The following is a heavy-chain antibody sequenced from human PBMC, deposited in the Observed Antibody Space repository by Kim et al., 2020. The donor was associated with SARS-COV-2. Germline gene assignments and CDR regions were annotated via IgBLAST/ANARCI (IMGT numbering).Heavy chain of an antibody. CDR3: AKAGGAHRLTIFVVVIPHFDY. D-gene: IGHD3-3*01. CDR2: ISGSGGST. Sequence: GGSLRLSCAASGFTFSSYAMSWVRQAPGKGLEWVSAISGSGGSTYYADSVKGRFTISRDNSKNTLYLQMNSLRAEDTAVYYCAKAGGAHRLTIFVVVIPHFDYWGQGTLVTVSS. J-gene: IGHJ4*02. V-gene: IGHV3-23*01. CDR1: GFTFSSYA.